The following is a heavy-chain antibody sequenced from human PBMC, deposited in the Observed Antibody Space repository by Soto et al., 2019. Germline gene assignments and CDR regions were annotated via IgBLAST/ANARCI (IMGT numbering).Heavy chain of an antibody. Sequence: QVQLVQSGAEVKKPGASVKLSCKASGYTFTGYYIHWVRQAPGQGLEWMGRINPNSGDTNYAQKFQGRVTMTRDTSISTAYMELSRLTSDDTAVYYCAIDLGSIRYFDLWGRGTLVTVSS. CDR3: AIDLGSIRYFDL. CDR1: GYTFTGYY. J-gene: IGHJ2*01. CDR2: INPNSGDT. D-gene: IGHD3-16*01. V-gene: IGHV1-2*02.